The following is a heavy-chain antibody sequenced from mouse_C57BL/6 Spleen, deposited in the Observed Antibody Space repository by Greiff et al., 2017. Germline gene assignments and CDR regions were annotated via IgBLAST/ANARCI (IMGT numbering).Heavy chain of an antibody. CDR3: ARTYSNYEVVFDY. D-gene: IGHD2-5*01. CDR1: GYAFSSYW. V-gene: IGHV1-80*01. Sequence: QVQLQQSGAELVKPGASVKISCKASGYAFSSYWMNWVKQRPGKGLEWIGQIYPGDGDTNYNGKFKGKATLTADKSSSTAYMQLSSLTSEDSAVYFCARTYSNYEVVFDYWGQGTTLTVSS. CDR2: IYPGDGDT. J-gene: IGHJ2*01.